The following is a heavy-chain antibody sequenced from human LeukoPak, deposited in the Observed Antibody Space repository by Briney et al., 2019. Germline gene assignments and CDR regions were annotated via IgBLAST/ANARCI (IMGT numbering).Heavy chain of an antibody. Sequence: ASVKVSCKTSGYTFTSYDINWVRQATGQGLEWMGWMNPNSGNTGYAQKFQGRVTMTRNTSISTAYMELSSLRSEDTAVYYCARGNQLYCSGGSCSLGSFDYWGQGTLVTVSS. D-gene: IGHD2-15*01. CDR3: ARGNQLYCSGGSCSLGSFDY. CDR2: MNPNSGNT. V-gene: IGHV1-8*01. J-gene: IGHJ4*02. CDR1: GYTFTSYD.